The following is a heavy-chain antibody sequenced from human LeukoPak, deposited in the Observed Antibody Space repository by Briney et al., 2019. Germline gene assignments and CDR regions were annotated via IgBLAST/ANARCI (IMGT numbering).Heavy chain of an antibody. Sequence: PGGSLRLSCAASGFTFSSYGMHWVRQAPGKGLEWVAVIWYDGSNKYYADSVKGRFTISRDNSKNTLYLQMNSLRAEDTAVYYCARSRYCSSTSCYGGDYWGQRTLVTVSS. V-gene: IGHV3-33*01. CDR1: GFTFSSYG. D-gene: IGHD2-2*01. CDR2: IWYDGSNK. J-gene: IGHJ4*02. CDR3: ARSRYCSSTSCYGGDY.